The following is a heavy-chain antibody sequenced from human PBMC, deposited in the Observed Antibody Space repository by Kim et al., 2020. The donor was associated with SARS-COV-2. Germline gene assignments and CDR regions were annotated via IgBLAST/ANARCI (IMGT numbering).Heavy chain of an antibody. Sequence: GGSLRLSCAASGFTFSSYAMHWVRQAPGKGLEYVSAISSNGGSTYYANSVKGRFTISRDNSKNTLYLQMGSLRAEDMAVYYCARVPDDRLWFFDLWDRGTLVSVST. J-gene: IGHJ2*01. CDR3: ARVPDDRLWFFDL. D-gene: IGHD3-10*01. V-gene: IGHV3-64*01. CDR2: ISSNGGST. CDR1: GFTFSSYA.